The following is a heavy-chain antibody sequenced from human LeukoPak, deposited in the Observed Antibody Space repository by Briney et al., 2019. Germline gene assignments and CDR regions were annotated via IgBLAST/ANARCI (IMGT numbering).Heavy chain of an antibody. Sequence: PSETLSLTCAVYGGSFSGYYWSWIRQPPGKGLEWIGEINHSGSTNYNPSLKSRVTISVDRSKNQFSLKLSSVTAADTAVYYCARTSIAARRANAFDIWGQGAMVTVSS. CDR3: ARTSIAARRANAFDI. V-gene: IGHV4-34*01. CDR1: GGSFSGYY. J-gene: IGHJ3*02. CDR2: INHSGST. D-gene: IGHD6-6*01.